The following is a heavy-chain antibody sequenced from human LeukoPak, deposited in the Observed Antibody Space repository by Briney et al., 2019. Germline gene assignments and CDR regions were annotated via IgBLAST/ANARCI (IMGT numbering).Heavy chain of an antibody. CDR1: GFTFSNYV. Sequence: QTGGSLRLSCAASGFTFSNYVMNWVRQAPGKGLEWVSGISASGDSTYYADSVKGRFTISRDNSKNTLYLQMNSLRAEDTAVYYCARGGLDIVVVVAATNVCWGQGTLVTVSS. D-gene: IGHD2-15*01. CDR3: ARGGLDIVVVVAATNVC. V-gene: IGHV3-23*01. CDR2: ISASGDST. J-gene: IGHJ4*02.